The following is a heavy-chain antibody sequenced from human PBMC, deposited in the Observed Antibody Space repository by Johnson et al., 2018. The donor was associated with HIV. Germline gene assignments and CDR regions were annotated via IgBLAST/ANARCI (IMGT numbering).Heavy chain of an antibody. Sequence: QVQLVESGGGVVQPGRSLRLSCAASGFTFSNYGMHWVRQAPGKGLEWVAVIWFDGSNKYYADSVKGRFTISRDNSKNTLYVQLNSLRAGDTAVYYCAKDSGSYYPDAFDIWGQGTMVTVSS. D-gene: IGHD1-26*01. CDR3: AKDSGSYYPDAFDI. CDR2: IWFDGSNK. J-gene: IGHJ3*02. V-gene: IGHV3-33*06. CDR1: GFTFSNYG.